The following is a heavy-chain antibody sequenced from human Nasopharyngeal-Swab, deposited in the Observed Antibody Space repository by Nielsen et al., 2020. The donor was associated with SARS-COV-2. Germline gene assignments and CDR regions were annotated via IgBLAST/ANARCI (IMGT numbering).Heavy chain of an antibody. Sequence: GGSLRLSCAASGFTFSSYGMHWVRQAPGKGLEWVAVISYDGSNKYYADSVKGRFTISRDNSKNTLYLQMNSLRTEDTAVYYCARDGDYTLDYWGQGTLVTVSS. CDR3: ARDGDYTLDY. CDR1: GFTFSSYG. D-gene: IGHD4-17*01. V-gene: IGHV3-30*03. CDR2: ISYDGSNK. J-gene: IGHJ4*02.